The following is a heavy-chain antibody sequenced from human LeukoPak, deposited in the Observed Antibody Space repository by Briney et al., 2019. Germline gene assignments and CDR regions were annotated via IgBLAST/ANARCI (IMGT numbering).Heavy chain of an antibody. V-gene: IGHV3-7*01. Sequence: GGSLRLSCAASGFTFSLYWMTWVRQSPGKGLEWVADINPDGSQKYSVDSVKGRFTISRDNAKNSLFLQMNSLRAEDTAVYYCVRQMIRFWFDPWGQGTQVTVSS. CDR3: VRQMIRFWFDP. CDR1: GFTFSLYW. CDR2: INPDGSQK. J-gene: IGHJ5*02. D-gene: IGHD3-16*01.